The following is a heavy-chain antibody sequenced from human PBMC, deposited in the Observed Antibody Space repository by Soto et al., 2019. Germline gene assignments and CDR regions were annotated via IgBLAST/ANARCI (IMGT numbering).Heavy chain of an antibody. J-gene: IGHJ3*02. Sequence: QVQLQESGPGLVKPSETLSLTCTVSGGSISSYYWSWIRQPPGKGLAWIGYIYYSGSTNYSPSLKRGFSKSVDTSKNHFSLNLSSVTTADTDVYYCAREHIVVVTANPYSFDIWGQGTMVTVS. D-gene: IGHD2-21*02. CDR3: AREHIVVVTANPYSFDI. CDR2: IYYSGST. CDR1: GGSISSYY. V-gene: IGHV4-59*01.